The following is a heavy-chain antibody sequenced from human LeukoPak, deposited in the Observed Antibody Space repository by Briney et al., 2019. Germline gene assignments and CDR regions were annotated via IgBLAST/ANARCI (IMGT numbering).Heavy chain of an antibody. V-gene: IGHV4-39*01. CDR1: GDSINSSDYY. CDR2: IYYSGST. CDR3: ARHGNWDPFDY. Sequence: SETLSLTCTVSGDSINSSDYYWAWIHQPPGEGLEWIATIYYSGSTYYKPSLKSRLTISVDSSKNQFSLKMNSVTAADTAVYYCARHGNWDPFDYWGQGTLVTVS. D-gene: IGHD7-27*01. J-gene: IGHJ4*02.